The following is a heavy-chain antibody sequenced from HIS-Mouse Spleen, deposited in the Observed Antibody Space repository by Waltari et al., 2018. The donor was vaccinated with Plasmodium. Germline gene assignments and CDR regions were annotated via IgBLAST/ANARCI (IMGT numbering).Heavy chain of an antibody. Sequence: EVQLVESGGGLVQPGGSLRLSCAASGFTFSSYDMHWVRQATGKGLEWGSAMGTAGDTYYPGAVKGRFTISRENAKNSLYLQMNSLRAGDTAVYYCARGRWNHAFDIWGQGTMVTVSS. CDR1: GFTFSSYD. D-gene: IGHD1-1*01. V-gene: IGHV3-13*01. J-gene: IGHJ3*02. CDR3: ARGRWNHAFDI. CDR2: MGTAGDT.